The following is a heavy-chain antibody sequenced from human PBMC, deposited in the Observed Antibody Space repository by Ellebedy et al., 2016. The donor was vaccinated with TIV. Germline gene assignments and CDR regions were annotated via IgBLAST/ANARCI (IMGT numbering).Heavy chain of an antibody. CDR1: GFTVSSSY. V-gene: IGHV3-53*01. D-gene: IGHD5-18*01. CDR2: LIPDGGT. CDR3: AKNGYSYAWGY. J-gene: IGHJ4*02. Sequence: GESLKISCAGSGFTVSSSYISWVRQAPGRGLEWVSTLIPDGGTAYVDSVKGRFTLSRDNSKNTVYLQMNSLTAEDTAVYFCAKNGYSYAWGYWGQGTLVTVSS.